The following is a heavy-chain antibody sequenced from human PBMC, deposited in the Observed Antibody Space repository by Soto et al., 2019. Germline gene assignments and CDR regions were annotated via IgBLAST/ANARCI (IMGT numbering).Heavy chain of an antibody. J-gene: IGHJ4*02. Sequence: QVQLVQSGAEVKKPGSSVKVSCKASGGTFSSYSITWVRQAPGQGLEWMGGIIPIFGTANYAEKFQGRVTITADESTSTGYMEMSSLRSEDTAVYYCTRGVYGGYEYWGQGTLVTVSS. D-gene: IGHD5-12*01. CDR2: IIPIFGTA. CDR3: TRGVYGGYEY. CDR1: GGTFSSYS. V-gene: IGHV1-69*12.